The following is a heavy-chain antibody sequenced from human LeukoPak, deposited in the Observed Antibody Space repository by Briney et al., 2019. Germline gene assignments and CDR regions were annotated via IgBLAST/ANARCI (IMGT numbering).Heavy chain of an antibody. V-gene: IGHV4-4*07. D-gene: IGHD2-21*01. CDR3: ARDAYGGNGY. CDR2: IDSSGST. J-gene: IGHJ4*02. Sequence: SETLSLTCTVSGGSISSYYWSWIRQPAGKGLEWIGRIDSSGSTNYNPSLKSRVTMSVDTSNNQFSLKLTSVTAADTAMYDCARDAYGGNGYWGQGTLVTVSS. CDR1: GGSISSYY.